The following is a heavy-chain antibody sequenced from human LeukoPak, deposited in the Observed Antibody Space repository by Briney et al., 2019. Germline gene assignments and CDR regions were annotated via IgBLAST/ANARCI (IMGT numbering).Heavy chain of an antibody. CDR3: AKKYSSSWSGLNWFDP. CDR2: INHSGST. D-gene: IGHD6-13*01. J-gene: IGHJ5*02. CDR1: GGSFSGYY. Sequence: PSETLSLTCAVYGGSFSGYYWSWIRQPPGKGLEWIGEINHSGSTNYNPSPKRRVTISVDTSKTQFPLTLSSVTAADTAVYYCAKKYSSSWSGLNWFDPWGQGTLVTVSS. V-gene: IGHV4-34*01.